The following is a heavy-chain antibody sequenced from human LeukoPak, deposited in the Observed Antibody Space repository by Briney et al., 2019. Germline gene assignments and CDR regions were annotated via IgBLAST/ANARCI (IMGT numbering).Heavy chain of an antibody. CDR3: ARDPYSYDSSGYYSYFDL. J-gene: IGHJ4*02. D-gene: IGHD3-22*01. CDR2: ISSSSSTI. Sequence: GGSLRLSCAASGFTFSSYSMNWVRQAPGKGLEWVSYISSSSSTIYYADSVKGRFTISRDNAKNSLYLQMNSLRDEDTAVYYCARDPYSYDSSGYYSYFDLWGQGTLATVSS. CDR1: GFTFSSYS. V-gene: IGHV3-48*02.